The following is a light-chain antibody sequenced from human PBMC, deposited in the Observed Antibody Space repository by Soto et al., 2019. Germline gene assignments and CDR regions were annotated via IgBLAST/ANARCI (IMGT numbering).Light chain of an antibody. CDR1: QSVSIY. CDR2: DAS. J-gene: IGKJ5*01. Sequence: EIVLTQSPATLSLFPGERATLSCRASQSVSIYLAWYQQKPGQAPRLLIYDASNRATGIPARFSGSGSGTDFTLTISSLEPEDFAVFYCQQYGSSEIIFGQGTRLEIK. CDR3: QQYGSSEII. V-gene: IGKV3-11*01.